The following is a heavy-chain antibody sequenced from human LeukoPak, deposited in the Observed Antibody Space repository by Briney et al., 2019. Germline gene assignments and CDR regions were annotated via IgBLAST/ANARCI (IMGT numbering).Heavy chain of an antibody. V-gene: IGHV3-30*04. CDR1: GFTFSNYA. Sequence: GGSLRLSCAASGFTFSNYAMHWVRQAPGKGLEWVAVISYDGSNKYYADSVKDRLTISRDNSKNMLYLQINSLRVEDTAVYYCARSMGSPNSGLSPSDYWGQGTLVTVSS. D-gene: IGHD5-12*01. CDR3: ARSMGSPNSGLSPSDY. CDR2: ISYDGSNK. J-gene: IGHJ4*02.